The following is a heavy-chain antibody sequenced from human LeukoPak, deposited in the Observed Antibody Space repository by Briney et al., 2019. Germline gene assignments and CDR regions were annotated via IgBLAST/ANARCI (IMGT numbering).Heavy chain of an antibody. CDR3: ARDTVGFFDY. CDR1: GFTFSSYE. J-gene: IGHJ4*02. D-gene: IGHD4-17*01. Sequence: GGSLRLSCAASGFTFSSYEMNWVRQAPGKGLEWVSYISSSGSTIYYADPVKGRFTISRDNAKNSLYLQMNSLRAEDTAVYYCARDTVGFFDYWGQGTLVTVSS. CDR2: ISSSGSTI. V-gene: IGHV3-48*03.